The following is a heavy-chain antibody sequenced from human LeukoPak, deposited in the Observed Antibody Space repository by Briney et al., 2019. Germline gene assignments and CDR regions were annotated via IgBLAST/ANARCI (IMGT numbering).Heavy chain of an antibody. V-gene: IGHV5-51*01. J-gene: IGHJ6*02. CDR2: IYPGDSET. CDR3: ARCRSDSFGMDV. Sequence: GESLKISCKGSRNNFINYWIGWVRQMPGKGLEWMGIIYPGDSETRYSPSFQGQVTISADNSIITAYLQWSSLKASDTAIYYCARCRSDSFGMDVWGQGTAVTVSS. CDR1: RNNFINYW.